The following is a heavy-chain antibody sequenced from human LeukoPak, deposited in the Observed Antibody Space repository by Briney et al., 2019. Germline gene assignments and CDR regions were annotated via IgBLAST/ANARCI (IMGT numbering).Heavy chain of an antibody. Sequence: GGSLRLSCAASGFTFSGNSMNWVRQAPGKGLEWVSYISSGSSTIYYADSVKGRFTISRDNAKNSLYLQMNSLRDEDTAVYYCARIRTHAFDICGQGTMVTVSS. CDR2: ISSGSSTI. CDR3: ARIRTHAFDI. J-gene: IGHJ3*02. V-gene: IGHV3-48*02. CDR1: GFTFSGNS.